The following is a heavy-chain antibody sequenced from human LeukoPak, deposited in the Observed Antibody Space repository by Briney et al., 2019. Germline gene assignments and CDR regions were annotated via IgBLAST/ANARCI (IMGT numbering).Heavy chain of an antibody. D-gene: IGHD3-22*01. CDR3: ARERLGGWYYDSSGSSPDAFDI. V-gene: IGHV3-7*01. CDR1: GFTLSNHW. Sequence: GGSLRLSCAASGFTLSNHWMIWVRQAPGKGLECVANIKQDGIEKYYLDSVKGRFTISRDNAKNSVYLQMNSLRVEDTAVYYCARERLGGWYYDSSGSSPDAFDIWGQGTMVTVSS. J-gene: IGHJ3*02. CDR2: IKQDGIEK.